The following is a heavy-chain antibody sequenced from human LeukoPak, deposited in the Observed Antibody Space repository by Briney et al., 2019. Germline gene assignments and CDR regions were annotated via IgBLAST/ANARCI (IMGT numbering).Heavy chain of an antibody. J-gene: IGHJ6*02. CDR2: INHSGST. CDR1: GGSFSGYY. CDR3: ARVMGVESRAYGMDV. D-gene: IGHD3-10*01. V-gene: IGHV4-34*09. Sequence: PSETLSLTCAVYGGSFSGYYWSWIRQPPGKGLEWIGEINHSGSTNYNPSLKSRVTISVDTSKNQFSLKLSSVTAADTAVYYCARVMGVESRAYGMDVWGQGTTVTVSS.